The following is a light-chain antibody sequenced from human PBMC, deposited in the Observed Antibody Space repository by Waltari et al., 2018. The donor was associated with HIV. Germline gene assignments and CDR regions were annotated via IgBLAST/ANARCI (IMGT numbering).Light chain of an antibody. CDR1: SSNIGSNY. Sequence: QSVLTQPPSASGTPGQRVTISCSGSSSNIGSNYVYWYQQLPGTAPNLLIYRNNQLPSGVPDRFSGSKSGTSASLAISGLRSEDEADYYCATWDDSLSVVVFGGGTKLTVL. CDR2: RNN. CDR3: ATWDDSLSVVV. V-gene: IGLV1-47*01. J-gene: IGLJ2*01.